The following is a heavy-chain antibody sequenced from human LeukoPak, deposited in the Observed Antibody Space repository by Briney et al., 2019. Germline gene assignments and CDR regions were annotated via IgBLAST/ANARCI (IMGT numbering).Heavy chain of an antibody. CDR3: TGAVATYYMDV. Sequence: SETLSLTCAVSGGSFSGYHWNWIRQPPGKGLEWIGEINDRGSTNYNPSLKSRVTISVDTSKNQFSLKLMSVTAADTAVYYCTGAVATYYMDVWGKGTTVTVSS. V-gene: IGHV4-34*01. CDR2: INDRGST. D-gene: IGHD2-15*01. CDR1: GGSFSGYH. J-gene: IGHJ6*03.